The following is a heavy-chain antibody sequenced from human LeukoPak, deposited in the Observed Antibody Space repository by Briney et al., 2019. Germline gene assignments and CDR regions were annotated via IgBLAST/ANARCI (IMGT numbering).Heavy chain of an antibody. CDR3: ARDGHYYDSSGPP. V-gene: IGHV4-38-2*02. D-gene: IGHD3-22*01. J-gene: IGHJ5*02. Sequence: SETLSLTCTVSGYSISSGYYWGWIRQPPGKGLEGIGSIYHSGSTYYNPSLKSRVTISVDTSKNQFSLKLSSVTAADTAVYYCARDGHYYDSSGPPWGQGTLVTVSS. CDR2: IYHSGST. CDR1: GYSISSGYY.